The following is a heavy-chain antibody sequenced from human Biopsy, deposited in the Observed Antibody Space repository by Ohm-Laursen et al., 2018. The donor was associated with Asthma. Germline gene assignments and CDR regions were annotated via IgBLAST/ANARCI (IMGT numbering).Heavy chain of an antibody. CDR3: ARVQKSPGDRWFDP. V-gene: IGHV1-2*06. Sequence: SVKVSCKASGYTFSNYAISWVRQAPGEGLEWMGRINPNGGATVYAQKFQGRVTMTRDTSISTAYMELSRLTSDDTAVYYCARVQKSPGDRWFDPWGQGTLVTVSS. CDR1: GYTFSNYA. J-gene: IGHJ5*02. D-gene: IGHD7-27*01. CDR2: INPNGGAT.